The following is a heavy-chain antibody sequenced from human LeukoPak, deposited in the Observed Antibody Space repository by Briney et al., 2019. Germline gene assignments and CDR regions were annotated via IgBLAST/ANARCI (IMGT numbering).Heavy chain of an antibody. V-gene: IGHV5-51*01. CDR1: GYSFPSYW. J-gene: IGHJ3*02. Sequence: GESLKISCKGSGYSFPSYWIGWVRQMPGKGREWMGIIYPGDSDTRYSPSFQGQVTISADKSISTAYLQWSSLKASDTAMYYCARHINTYYYDSSGNGRAFDIWGQGTMVTVSS. CDR3: ARHINTYYYDSSGNGRAFDI. D-gene: IGHD3-22*01. CDR2: IYPGDSDT.